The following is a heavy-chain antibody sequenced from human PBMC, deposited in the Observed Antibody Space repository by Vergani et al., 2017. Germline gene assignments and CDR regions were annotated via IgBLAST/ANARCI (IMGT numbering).Heavy chain of an antibody. V-gene: IGHV3-49*04. CDR3: TRDEEWELPPGDY. CDR2: IRSKAYGGTT. J-gene: IGHJ4*02. D-gene: IGHD1-26*01. CDR1: GFTFGDYA. Sequence: EVQLVESGGGLVQPGRSLRLSCTASGFTFGDYAMSWVRQAPGKGLEWVGFIRSKAYGGTTEYAASVKGRFTISRDDSKSIAYLQMNSLKTEDTAVYYCTRDEEWELPPGDYWGQGTLVTVSS.